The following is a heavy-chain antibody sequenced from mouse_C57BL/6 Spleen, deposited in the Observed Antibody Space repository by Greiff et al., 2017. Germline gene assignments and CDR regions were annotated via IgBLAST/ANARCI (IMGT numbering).Heavy chain of an antibody. CDR1: GYTFTSYW. Sequence: QVQLQQPGAELVMPGASVKLSCKASGYTFTSYWMHWVKQRPGQGLEWIGEIDPSDSYTNYNQKFKGKSTLTVDKSSSTAYMQLSSLTSEDSAVYYCARAHYGSSGAWFAYWGQGTLVTVSA. CDR3: ARAHYGSSGAWFAY. D-gene: IGHD1-1*01. V-gene: IGHV1-69*01. CDR2: IDPSDSYT. J-gene: IGHJ3*01.